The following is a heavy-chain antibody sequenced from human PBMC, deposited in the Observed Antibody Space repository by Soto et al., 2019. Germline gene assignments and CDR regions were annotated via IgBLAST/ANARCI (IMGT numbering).Heavy chain of an antibody. CDR3: AKGAGEVTTYKYYFDY. V-gene: IGHV3-23*01. Sequence: GGSLRLSCAASGFTFSSYAMSWVRQAPGKGLEWVSAISGSGGSTYYADSVKGRFTISRDNSKNTLYLQMNSLRAEDTAVYYCAKGAGEVTTYKYYFDYWGQGTLVTVSS. CDR2: ISGSGGST. J-gene: IGHJ4*02. D-gene: IGHD4-17*01. CDR1: GFTFSSYA.